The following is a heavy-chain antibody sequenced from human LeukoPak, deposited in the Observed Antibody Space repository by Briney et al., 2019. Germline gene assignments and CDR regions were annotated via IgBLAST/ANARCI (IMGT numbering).Heavy chain of an antibody. Sequence: SETLSLTCAVSGGSISSSNWWGWVRQPPGKGLEWIGEIYHSGSTNYNPSLKSRVTISVDESKNQFSLKLSSVTAADTAVYYCARTPTVRGYGMDVWGQGTTVTVSS. CDR3: ARTPTVRGYGMDV. CDR2: IYHSGST. V-gene: IGHV4-4*02. D-gene: IGHD4-17*01. CDR1: GGSISSSNW. J-gene: IGHJ6*02.